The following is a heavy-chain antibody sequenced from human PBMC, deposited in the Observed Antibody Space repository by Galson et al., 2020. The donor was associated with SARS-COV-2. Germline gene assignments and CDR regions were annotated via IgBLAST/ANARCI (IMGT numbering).Heavy chain of an antibody. J-gene: IGHJ5*02. D-gene: IGHD6-19*01. Sequence: SGPTLVKPTQTLTLTCTFSGFSLSTSGVGVGLIRQPPGKALEWLALIYWNDEKRYSPSLKSRLTITKDTSKNQVVLTMTNIDPVDTATYYCAHRLITVTATTRSSWFDPWGQGTLVTVSS. CDR3: AHRLITVTATTRSSWFDP. CDR1: GFSLSTSGVG. V-gene: IGHV2-5*01. CDR2: IYWNDEK.